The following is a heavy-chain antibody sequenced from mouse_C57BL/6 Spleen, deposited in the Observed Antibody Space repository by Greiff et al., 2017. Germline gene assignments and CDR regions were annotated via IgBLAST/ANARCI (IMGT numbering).Heavy chain of an antibody. CDR3: ATGLGPPFAY. V-gene: IGHV1-39*01. CDR1: GYSFTDYN. Sequence: EVQLQQEGPEQGKHGASVKISCKASGYSFTDYNMNWVKQSNGKSLEWIGVINPNYGTTSYNQKFKGKATLTVDQSSSTAYMQLNSLTSEDSAVYYCATGLGPPFAYWGQGTLVTVSA. D-gene: IGHD4-1*01. CDR2: INPNYGTT. J-gene: IGHJ3*01.